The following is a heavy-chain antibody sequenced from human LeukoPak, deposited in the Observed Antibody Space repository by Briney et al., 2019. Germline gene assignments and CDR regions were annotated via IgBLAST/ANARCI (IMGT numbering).Heavy chain of an antibody. D-gene: IGHD3-16*01. CDR1: GFTFSNYS. V-gene: IGHV3-66*01. CDR2: IYSGGST. J-gene: IGHJ4*02. Sequence: GGSLRLSCAASGFTFSNYSMNWVRQAPGKGLEWVSIIYSGGSTYYADSVKGRFTISRDNSKNTLDLQMNSLRAEDTAVYYCAKAPRWGSYYFDYWGQGTLVTVSS. CDR3: AKAPRWGSYYFDY.